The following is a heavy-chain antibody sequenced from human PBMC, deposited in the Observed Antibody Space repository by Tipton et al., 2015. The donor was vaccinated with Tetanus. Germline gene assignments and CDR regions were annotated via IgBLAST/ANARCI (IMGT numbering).Heavy chain of an antibody. D-gene: IGHD6-13*01. CDR3: ARDSSSWGRN. Sequence: AVSGFTFSKKAMAWVRQAPGKGLEWVSVIYSGGSTYYADSVKGRFTISRDNSKNTLYLQMNSLRAEDTAVYYCARDSSSWGRNWGQGTLVTVSS. J-gene: IGHJ4*02. V-gene: IGHV3-53*01. CDR1: GFTFSKKA. CDR2: IYSGGST.